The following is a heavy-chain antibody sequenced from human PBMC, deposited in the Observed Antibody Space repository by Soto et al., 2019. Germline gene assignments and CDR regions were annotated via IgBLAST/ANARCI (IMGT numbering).Heavy chain of an antibody. V-gene: IGHV1-58*01. CDR2: TVVGSGNT. D-gene: IGHD4-17*01. J-gene: IGHJ6*02. CDR1: GFTFTSSA. CDR3: AAPTVTTETYYYGMDV. Sequence: ASVKVSCKASGFTFTSSAVQWVRQARGQRLEWIGWTVVGSGNTNYAQKFQERVTITRDMSTSIAYMELSSLRSEDTAVYYCAAPTVTTETYYYGMDVWGQGTTVTVSS.